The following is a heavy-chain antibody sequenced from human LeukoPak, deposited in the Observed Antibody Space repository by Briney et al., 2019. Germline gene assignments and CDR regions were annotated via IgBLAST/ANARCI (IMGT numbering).Heavy chain of an antibody. J-gene: IGHJ4*02. Sequence: ASVTVSFTSSGYTFTVYYMHWVRQAPGQGLEWMGWINSNRGDTKYAPKFQGRVTMTRDTSISTAYMELSRLRSDDTAVYYCARDRSITEKYSGSYFPDYWGQGTLVTVSS. CDR1: GYTFTVYY. CDR2: INSNRGDT. CDR3: ARDRSITEKYSGSYFPDY. V-gene: IGHV1-2*02. D-gene: IGHD1-26*01.